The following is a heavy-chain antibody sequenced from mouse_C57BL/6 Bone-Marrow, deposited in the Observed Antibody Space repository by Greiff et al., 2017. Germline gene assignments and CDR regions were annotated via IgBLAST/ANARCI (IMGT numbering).Heavy chain of an antibody. J-gene: IGHJ3*01. CDR3: ARRRLQAWFAY. CDR2: ISSGGSYT. Sequence: EVKLVESGGDLVQPGGSLKLSCAASGFTFRSYGMSWVRQTPDKRLEWVATISSGGSYTYYPDSVKGRFTISRDNAKNTLYLQMSSLKSEDTAMYYCARRRLQAWFAYWGQGTLVTVSA. V-gene: IGHV5-6*02. CDR1: GFTFRSYG.